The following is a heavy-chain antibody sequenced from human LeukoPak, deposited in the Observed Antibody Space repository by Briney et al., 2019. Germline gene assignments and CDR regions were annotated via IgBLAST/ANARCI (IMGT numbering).Heavy chain of an antibody. J-gene: IGHJ4*02. D-gene: IGHD3-16*01. CDR3: VRSRWGDFDH. CDR1: GFTFSSFW. CDR2: IDYDGTTT. Sequence: GGSLRLSCAASGFTFSSFWMHWVRQAPGKGLVWVSRIDYDGTTTAYADSVKGRFTISRDNAKNTLFLQLNSLRVEDTAVYFCVRSRWGDFDHWGQGNLVTVSS. V-gene: IGHV3-74*01.